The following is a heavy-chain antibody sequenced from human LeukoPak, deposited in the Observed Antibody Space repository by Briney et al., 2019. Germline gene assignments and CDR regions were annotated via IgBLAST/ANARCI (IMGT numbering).Heavy chain of an antibody. V-gene: IGHV1-2*02. Sequence: GASVKVSCKASGYTFTGYYIYWVRQAPGQGLEWMGWINPNRGGTNYAQKFEGRVTMTRDTYIRTDYMELSRLRSDDTAVYYCARVPYYDSSGYYLLFDYWGQGTLVTVSS. CDR2: INPNRGGT. CDR1: GYTFTGYY. CDR3: ARVPYYDSSGYYLLFDY. J-gene: IGHJ4*02. D-gene: IGHD3-22*01.